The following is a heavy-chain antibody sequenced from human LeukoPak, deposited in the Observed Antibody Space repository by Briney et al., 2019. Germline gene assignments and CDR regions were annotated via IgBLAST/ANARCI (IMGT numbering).Heavy chain of an antibody. Sequence: VKPSETLSLTCTVSGGSISSSSYYWGWIRQPPGKGLEWIGSVYYSGSTYYNPSLKSRVTISVDTSKNQFSLKLSSVTAADTAVYYCARTPTWYSNSEFDYWGQGTLVTVSS. CDR3: ARTPTWYSNSEFDY. CDR2: VYYSGST. CDR1: GGSISSSSYY. D-gene: IGHD6-13*01. J-gene: IGHJ4*02. V-gene: IGHV4-39*01.